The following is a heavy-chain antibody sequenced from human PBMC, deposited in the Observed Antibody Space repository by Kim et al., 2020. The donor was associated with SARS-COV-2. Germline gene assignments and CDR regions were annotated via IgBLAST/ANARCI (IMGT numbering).Heavy chain of an antibody. V-gene: IGHV4-59*01. Sequence: SETLSLTCTVSGGSISSYYWSWIRQPPGKGLEWIGYIYYSGSTNYNPSLKSRVTISVDTSTNQFSLKLSSVTAADTAVYYCARVRSGYCSSTSCLQQLVHYYYYMDVWGKGTTVTVSS. D-gene: IGHD2-2*01. CDR1: GGSISSYY. CDR2: IYYSGST. CDR3: ARVRSGYCSSTSCLQQLVHYYYYMDV. J-gene: IGHJ6*03.